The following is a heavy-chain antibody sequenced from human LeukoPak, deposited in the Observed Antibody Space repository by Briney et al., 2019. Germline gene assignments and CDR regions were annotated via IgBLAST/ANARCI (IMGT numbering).Heavy chain of an antibody. J-gene: IGHJ4*02. CDR1: GFTFSSYG. CDR3: VKEQQLEPFDY. Sequence: PGGSLRLSCAASGFTFSSYGMHWVRQAPSKGLEWVAFMQYDGSDKFFADSVKGRFTISRDNSKNMLYLQMNSLRAEDTAVYYCVKEQQLEPFDYWGQGTLVTVSS. CDR2: MQYDGSDK. V-gene: IGHV3-30*02. D-gene: IGHD1-1*01.